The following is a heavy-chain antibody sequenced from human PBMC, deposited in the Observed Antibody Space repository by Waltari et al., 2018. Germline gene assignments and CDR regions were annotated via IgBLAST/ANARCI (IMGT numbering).Heavy chain of an antibody. CDR1: GFTFSSYG. V-gene: IGHV3-30*18. CDR3: AKDRVAWLAFFDY. CDR2: ISYDGSNK. D-gene: IGHD6-19*01. Sequence: QVQLVESGGGVVQPGRSLRLSCAASGFTFSSYGMHWVRQAPGKGLEWVAVISYDGSNKYYADSVKCRFTISRDNSKNTLYLQMNSLRAEDTAVYYCAKDRVAWLAFFDYWGQGTLVTVSS. J-gene: IGHJ4*02.